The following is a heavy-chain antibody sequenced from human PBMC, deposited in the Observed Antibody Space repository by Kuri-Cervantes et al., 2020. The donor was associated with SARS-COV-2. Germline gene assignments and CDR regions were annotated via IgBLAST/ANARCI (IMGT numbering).Heavy chain of an antibody. CDR3: ARLSSTVVSRNWYFDL. D-gene: IGHD5/OR15-5a*01. CDR1: GYTFTSYD. V-gene: IGHV1-69*10. J-gene: IGHJ2*01. Sequence: SVKVSCKASGYTFTSYDINWVRQATGQGLEWMGGIIPIFGIANYAQKFQGRVTITADKSTSTAYMELSSLRSEDTAVYYCARLSSTVVSRNWYFDLWGRGTLVTVSS. CDR2: IIPIFGIA.